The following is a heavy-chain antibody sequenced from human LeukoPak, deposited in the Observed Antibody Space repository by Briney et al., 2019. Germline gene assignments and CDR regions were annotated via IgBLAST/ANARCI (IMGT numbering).Heavy chain of an antibody. CDR3: ARVGGIVVVPAASRGYYMDV. Sequence: ASVKVSCKASGYTFTSYDINWVRQATGQGLEWMGWMNPNSGNTGYAQKFQGRVTMTRNTSISTAYMELSSLRSEDTVVYYCARVGGIVVVPAASRGYYMDVWGKGTTVTVSS. J-gene: IGHJ6*03. D-gene: IGHD2-2*01. V-gene: IGHV1-8*01. CDR2: MNPNSGNT. CDR1: GYTFTSYD.